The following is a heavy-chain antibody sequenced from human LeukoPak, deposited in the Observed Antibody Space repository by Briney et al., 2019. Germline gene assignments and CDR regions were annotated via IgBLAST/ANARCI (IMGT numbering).Heavy chain of an antibody. D-gene: IGHD3-22*01. CDR1: GFMFSSNW. CDR2: IKQDGSKK. J-gene: IGHJ4*02. Sequence: GGSLRLSCAASGFMFSSNWMSWVRLAPGKGLEWVANIKQDGSKKNYVDSVKGRFTISRDNAKNSLYLQMNSLRAEDTAVYYCATPLDYYDSSGYHQGGDWGQGTLVTVSS. CDR3: ATPLDYYDSSGYHQGGD. V-gene: IGHV3-7*03.